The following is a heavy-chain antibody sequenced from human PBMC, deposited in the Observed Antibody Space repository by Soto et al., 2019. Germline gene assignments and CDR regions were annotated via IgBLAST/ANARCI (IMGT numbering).Heavy chain of an antibody. J-gene: IGHJ6*03. CDR1: GGSISGHY. D-gene: IGHD3-16*01. CDR2: MYYSGST. V-gene: IGHV4-59*08. CDR3: ARGPYYDLIWNYYYMDV. Sequence: QVQLQESGPGLVKPSETLSLSCSVSGGSISGHYWSWVRQTPGKGLAWIGYMYYSGSTNYNPSLKSRATIAVDTSKNHFSLRLTSVTAADTAVYYCARGPYYDLIWNYYYMDVWGKGTTVTVSS.